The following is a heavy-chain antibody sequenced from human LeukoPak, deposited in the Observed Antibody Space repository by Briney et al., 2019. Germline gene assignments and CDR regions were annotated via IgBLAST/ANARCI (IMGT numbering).Heavy chain of an antibody. CDR3: ARSDLYDFWSGYPFDY. CDR1: GGTFSSYA. Sequence: SVKVSRKASGGTFSSYAISWVRQAPGQGLEWMGGVIPIFGTANYAQKFQGRVTITADESTSTAYMELSSLRSEGTAVYYCARSDLYDFWSGYPFDYWGQGTLVTVSS. D-gene: IGHD3-3*01. V-gene: IGHV1-69*13. J-gene: IGHJ4*02. CDR2: VIPIFGTA.